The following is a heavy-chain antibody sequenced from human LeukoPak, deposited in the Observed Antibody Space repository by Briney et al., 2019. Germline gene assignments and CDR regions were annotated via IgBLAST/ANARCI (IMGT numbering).Heavy chain of an antibody. D-gene: IGHD6-19*01. J-gene: IGHJ3*02. CDR3: ARDSSVAGNDAFDI. Sequence: ASVKVSCKASGYTFTSYAMNWVRQAPGRGLEWMGWINTNTGNPTYAQGFTGRFVFSLDTSVSAAYLQISSLKAEDTAVYYCARDSSVAGNDAFDIWGQGTMVTVSS. V-gene: IGHV7-4-1*02. CDR2: INTNTGNP. CDR1: GYTFTSYA.